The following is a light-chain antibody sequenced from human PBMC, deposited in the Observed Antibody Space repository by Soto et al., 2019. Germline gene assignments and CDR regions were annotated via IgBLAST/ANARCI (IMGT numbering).Light chain of an antibody. CDR3: SSYTSSATVV. V-gene: IGLV2-14*01. Sequence: QSALTQPASVSGSPGQSITISCTGSSSDVGGFKSVSWYQQHPGKVPKLMIYEVSARPSGVSYRFSGSRSGNTASLTISGLQAEDEADYFCSSYTSSATVVFGGGTKLTVL. J-gene: IGLJ2*01. CDR1: SSDVGGFKS. CDR2: EVS.